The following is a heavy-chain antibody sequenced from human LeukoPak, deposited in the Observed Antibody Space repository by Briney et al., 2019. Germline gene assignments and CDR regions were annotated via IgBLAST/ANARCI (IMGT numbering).Heavy chain of an antibody. Sequence: GGSLRLSCAASGFTFSRYCMSWVRQAPGKGLEWVSSISSSSGYIYYADSVKGRFTISRDNAKTSLYLQMNTLRAEDTAVYYCAKSRAGSGSYYRFDYWGQGILVTVSS. CDR1: GFTFSRYC. CDR3: AKSRAGSGSYYRFDY. CDR2: ISSSSGYI. D-gene: IGHD3-10*01. J-gene: IGHJ4*02. V-gene: IGHV3-21*01.